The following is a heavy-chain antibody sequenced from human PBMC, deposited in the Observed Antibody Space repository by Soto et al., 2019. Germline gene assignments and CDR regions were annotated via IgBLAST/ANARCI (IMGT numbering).Heavy chain of an antibody. CDR2: ISGSGGST. CDR3: AKGGGGGYDYVWGSYGYFDY. J-gene: IGHJ4*02. Sequence: EVQLLESGGGLVQPGGSLRLSCAASGFTFSSYAMSWVRQAPGKGLEWVSAISGSGGSTYYADSVKGRFTISRDNSRNPLYLQRNSRRAEDTAVYYCAKGGGGGYDYVWGSYGYFDYWGQGTLVTVSS. D-gene: IGHD3-16*01. CDR1: GFTFSSYA. V-gene: IGHV3-23*01.